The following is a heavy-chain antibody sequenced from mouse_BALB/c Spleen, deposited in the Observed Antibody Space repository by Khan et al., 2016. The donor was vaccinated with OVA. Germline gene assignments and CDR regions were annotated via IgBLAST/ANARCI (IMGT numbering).Heavy chain of an antibody. CDR1: GYSITSDYA. J-gene: IGHJ2*01. CDR3: ARSVYYAGSTFYYFDF. Sequence: EVQLQESGPGLMKPPQSLSLTCTVTGYSITSDYAWNWIRQFPGNKLEWMGYISYSGYTSYNPSLKDRISVTRAPSKNQFFLQLNSVTTEDTATYFCARSVYYAGSTFYYFDFWGQGTTLTVSS. D-gene: IGHD1-1*01. CDR2: ISYSGYT. V-gene: IGHV3-2*02.